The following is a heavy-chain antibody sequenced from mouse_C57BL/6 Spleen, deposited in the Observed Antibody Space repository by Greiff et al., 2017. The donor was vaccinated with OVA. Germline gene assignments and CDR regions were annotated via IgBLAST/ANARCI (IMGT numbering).Heavy chain of an antibody. D-gene: IGHD4-1*01. CDR2: ISSGGSYT. Sequence: EVKLVESGGDLVKPGGSLKLSCAASGFTFSSYGMSWVRQTPDKRLEWVATISSGGSYTYYPDSVKGRFTISRDNAKNTLYLQMSSLKSEDTAMYCCARLTGTEYYFDYWGQGTTLTVSS. V-gene: IGHV5-6*01. CDR3: ARLTGTEYYFDY. J-gene: IGHJ2*01. CDR1: GFTFSSYG.